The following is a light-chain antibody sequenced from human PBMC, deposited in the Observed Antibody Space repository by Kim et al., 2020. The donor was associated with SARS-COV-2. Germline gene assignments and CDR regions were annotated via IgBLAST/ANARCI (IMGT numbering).Light chain of an antibody. J-gene: IGKJ1*01. Sequence: ATEGDTVTITCRASQSVSTWLAWYQQKPGKAPKLLIYRASTLESGVSSRFSGSGLGTEFTLTISSLQPDDFATYYCQQYDSDSGTFGQGTKVDIK. CDR1: QSVSTW. CDR3: QQYDSDSGT. V-gene: IGKV1-5*03. CDR2: RAS.